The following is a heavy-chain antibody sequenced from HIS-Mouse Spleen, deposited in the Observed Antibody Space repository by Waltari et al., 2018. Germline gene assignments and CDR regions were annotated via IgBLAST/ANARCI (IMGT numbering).Heavy chain of an antibody. J-gene: IGHJ4*02. CDR1: GFTVSSDW. Sequence: EVQLVESGGGLVQPGGSLRLSCASSGFTVSSDWMEGVRQAPGEGLEWVANIKQDGSEKYYVDSVKGRFTISRDNAKNSLYLQMNSLRAEDTAVYYCAREGDSGSYFDYWGQGTLVTVSS. CDR2: IKQDGSEK. CDR3: AREGDSGSYFDY. D-gene: IGHD1-26*01. V-gene: IGHV3-7*01.